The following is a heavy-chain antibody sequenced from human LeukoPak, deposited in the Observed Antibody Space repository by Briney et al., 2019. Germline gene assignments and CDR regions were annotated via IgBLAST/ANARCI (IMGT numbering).Heavy chain of an antibody. D-gene: IGHD1-26*01. V-gene: IGHV3-23*01. CDR2: ISGSGGGT. CDR3: AKDLGRYRNNYFDY. Sequence: TGGSLRLSCAASGSTFSSYEMNWVRQAPEKGLEWVATISGSGGGTYYADSVKGRFTISRDDSKNTLYLQMNSLRAEDTAVYYCAKDLGRYRNNYFDYWGQGTLVAVSS. J-gene: IGHJ4*02. CDR1: GSTFSSYE.